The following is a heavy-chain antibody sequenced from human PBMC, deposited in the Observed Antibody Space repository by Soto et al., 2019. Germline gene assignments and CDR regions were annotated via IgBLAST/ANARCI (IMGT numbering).Heavy chain of an antibody. CDR1: GGTFADFI. J-gene: IGHJ6*02. CDR3: ARNGTYSSSLSQYSGMDV. CDR2: IVPMFGTP. D-gene: IGHD6-19*01. Sequence: ASVKVSCKASGGTFADFIMNWVRQTPGQGLEWMGGIVPMFGTPTYAEKFKGRVTISATGSTSTAYMELTSLRSEDTAAYYCARNGTYSSSLSQYSGMDVWGQGTTVTVSS. V-gene: IGHV1-69*13.